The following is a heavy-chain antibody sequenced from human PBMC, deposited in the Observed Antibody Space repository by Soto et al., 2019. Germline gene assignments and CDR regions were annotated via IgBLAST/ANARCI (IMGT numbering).Heavy chain of an antibody. J-gene: IGHJ6*02. D-gene: IGHD4-17*01. V-gene: IGHV1-69*01. CDR1: GGTFSSYA. CDR2: IIPIFGTA. Sequence: QVQLVQSGAEVKKPGSSVKVSCKASGGTFSSYAISWVRQAPGQGLEWMGGIIPIFGTANYAQKFQGRVTITVDEYTSTAYMELSSLRSEDTAVYYCARAAEGTVTTVRFGYYYGMDVWGQGTTVTVSS. CDR3: ARAAEGTVTTVRFGYYYGMDV.